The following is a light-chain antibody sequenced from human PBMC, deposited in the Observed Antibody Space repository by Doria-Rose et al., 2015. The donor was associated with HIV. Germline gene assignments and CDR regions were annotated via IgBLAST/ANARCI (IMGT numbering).Light chain of an antibody. CDR2: DGS. CDR3: HQYGTSWT. CDR1: LRFSSTY. Sequence: TQSPVTLSSSPGARATLSCSASLRFSSTYLAWYQQKPGHAPSLLIYDGSTRATGIPDRFSASGSGTDFTLTINRLEPEDFALYYCHQYGTSWTFGQGTKVEI. V-gene: IGKV3-20*01. J-gene: IGKJ1*01.